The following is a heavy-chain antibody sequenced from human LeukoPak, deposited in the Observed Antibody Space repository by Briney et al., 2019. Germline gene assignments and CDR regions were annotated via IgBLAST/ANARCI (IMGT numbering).Heavy chain of an antibody. CDR3: AKVAGYCSGGSCYSEY. CDR2: IRYDGSNK. V-gene: IGHV3-30*02. CDR1: GFTFSDYY. J-gene: IGHJ4*02. D-gene: IGHD2-15*01. Sequence: GGSLRLSCAASGFTFSDYYMSWIRQAPGKGLEWVAFIRYDGSNKYYADSVKGRFTISRDNSKNTLYLQMNSLRAEDTAVYYCAKVAGYCSGGSCYSEYWGQGTLVTVSS.